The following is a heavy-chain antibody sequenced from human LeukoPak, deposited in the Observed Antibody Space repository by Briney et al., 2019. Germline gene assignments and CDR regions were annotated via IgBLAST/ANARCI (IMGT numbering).Heavy chain of an antibody. CDR2: ISYDESNK. J-gene: IGHJ5*02. V-gene: IGHV3-30*18. CDR1: GFTFGSYG. CDR3: AKDRISEETSNWFDP. D-gene: IGHD2-15*01. Sequence: GRTLRLSCAASGFTFGSYGMHWVRQAPGKGLEWVAVISYDESNKYYADSVKGRFTISRDNSKNTLYLQMNSLRAEDTAVYYCAKDRISEETSNWFDPWGQGTLVNVPS.